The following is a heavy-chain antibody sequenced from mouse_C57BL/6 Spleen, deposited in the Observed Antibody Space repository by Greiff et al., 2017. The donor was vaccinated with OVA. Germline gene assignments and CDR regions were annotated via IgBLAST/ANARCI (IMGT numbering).Heavy chain of an antibody. CDR1: GFTFSSYA. J-gene: IGHJ3*01. V-gene: IGHV5-4*01. Sequence: EVQVVESGGGLVKPGGSLKLSCAASGFTFSSYAMSWVRQTPEKRLEWVATISDGGSYTYYPDNVKGRFTISRDNAKNNLYLQMSHLKSEDTAMYYCARDRLGLAYWGQGTLVTVSA. D-gene: IGHD4-1*01. CDR2: ISDGGSYT. CDR3: ARDRLGLAY.